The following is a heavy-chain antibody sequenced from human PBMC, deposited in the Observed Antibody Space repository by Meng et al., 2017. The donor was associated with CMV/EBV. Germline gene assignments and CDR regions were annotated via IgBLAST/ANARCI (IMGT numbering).Heavy chain of an antibody. CDR1: FTGYY. V-gene: IGHV1-2*02. J-gene: IGHJ5*02. D-gene: IGHD6-13*01. CDR3: ARDGAPYGIAAAGGLLFDP. Sequence: FTGYYMPWVRQAPGQGLEWMGWINPNSGGTNYAQKFQGRVTMTRDTSISTAYMELSRLRSDDTAVYYCARDGAPYGIAAAGGLLFDPWGQGTLVTVSS. CDR2: INPNSGGT.